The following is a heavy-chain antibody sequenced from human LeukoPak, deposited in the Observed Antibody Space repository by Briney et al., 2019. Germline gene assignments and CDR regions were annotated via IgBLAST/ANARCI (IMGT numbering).Heavy chain of an antibody. Sequence: GGSLRLSCAVSGLTLSSYVMNWVRPAPGKGLEWVSYISSSGSTIHYADSVKGRFTISRDNTKNSLYLQMNSLRAEDTAVYYCAELGITMIGGVWGKGTTVTISS. CDR1: GLTLSSYV. J-gene: IGHJ6*04. D-gene: IGHD3-10*02. CDR3: AELGITMIGGV. V-gene: IGHV3-48*03. CDR2: ISSSGSTI.